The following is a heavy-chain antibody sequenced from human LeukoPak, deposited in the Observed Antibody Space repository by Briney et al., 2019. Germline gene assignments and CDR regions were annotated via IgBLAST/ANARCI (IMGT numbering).Heavy chain of an antibody. V-gene: IGHV1-2*02. CDR2: INPNSGGT. Sequence: ASVKVSCKASGYTFTGYYMHWVRPAPGQGLEWMGWINPNSGGTNYAQKFQGRVTMTRDTSISTAYMELSRLRSDDTAVYYCASYSGSYHAIDYWGQGTLVTVSS. D-gene: IGHD1-26*01. CDR3: ASYSGSYHAIDY. J-gene: IGHJ4*02. CDR1: GYTFTGYY.